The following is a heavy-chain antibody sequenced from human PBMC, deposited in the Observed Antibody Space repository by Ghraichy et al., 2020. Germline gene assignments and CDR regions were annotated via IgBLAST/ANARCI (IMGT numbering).Heavy chain of an antibody. CDR1: GFTFDDYA. CDR3: AKVIGSAVAGRYDY. Sequence: SLRLSCAASGFTFDDYAMHWVRQAPGKGLEWVSGISWNSGSIGYADSVKGRFTISRDNAKNSLYLQMNSLRAEDTALYYCAKVIGSAVAGRYDYWGQGTLVTVSS. J-gene: IGHJ4*02. D-gene: IGHD6-19*01. CDR2: ISWNSGSI. V-gene: IGHV3-9*01.